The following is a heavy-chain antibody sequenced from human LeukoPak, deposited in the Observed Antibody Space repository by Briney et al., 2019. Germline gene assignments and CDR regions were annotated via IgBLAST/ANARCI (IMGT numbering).Heavy chain of an antibody. CDR2: ISFSGDNT. J-gene: IGHJ3*01. D-gene: IGHD3-16*02. CDR1: GFTFRDSA. CDR3: ARDIELST. V-gene: IGHV3-23*01. Sequence: GGSLRLSCAASGFTFRDSAMTWVRHAPGKGLQWVSLISFSGDNTYYADSVKGRFTISRDNAKDTLYLQMNSLRAEDTAIYYCARDIELSTWGLGTTVTVSS.